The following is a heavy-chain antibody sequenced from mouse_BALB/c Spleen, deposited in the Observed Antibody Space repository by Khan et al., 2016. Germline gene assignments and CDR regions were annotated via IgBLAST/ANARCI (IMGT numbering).Heavy chain of an antibody. V-gene: IGHV1-54*01. D-gene: IGHD2-2*01. CDR1: GYAFTNYL. J-gene: IGHJ3*01. Sequence: QVQLKQSGAELVRPGTSVKVSCKASGYAFTNYLIEWVKQRPGQGLEWIGVINPGSGGTNYNEKFKGKATLTADKSSSTAYMQLSSLTSDDSAVFFCARSDGYDVGYAYWGRGTLVTVSA. CDR2: INPGSGGT. CDR3: ARSDGYDVGYAY.